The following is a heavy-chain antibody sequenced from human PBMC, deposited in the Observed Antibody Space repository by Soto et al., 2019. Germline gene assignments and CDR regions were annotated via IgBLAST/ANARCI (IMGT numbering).Heavy chain of an antibody. CDR3: ARGSRPGIAINWFDP. Sequence: PSETLSLTCTVSGGSISSYYWSWIRQPPGKGLEWIGYIYYSGGTNYNPSLKSRVTISVDTSKNQFSLKLSSVTAADTAVYYCARGSRPGIAINWFDPWGQGTLVTVSS. D-gene: IGHD6-13*01. CDR1: GGSISSYY. J-gene: IGHJ5*02. V-gene: IGHV4-59*01. CDR2: IYYSGGT.